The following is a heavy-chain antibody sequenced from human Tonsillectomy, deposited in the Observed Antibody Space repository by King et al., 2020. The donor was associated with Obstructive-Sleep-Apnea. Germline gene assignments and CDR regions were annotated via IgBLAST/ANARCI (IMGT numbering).Heavy chain of an antibody. Sequence: QLQESGPGLVKPSETLSLTCTVSGSSISSYYWSWIRQPPGKGLEWIGHIYYSGSTNYNPSLKSRVTISIDTSKNQFSLKLSSVTAADTAVYYCARHTLGDYSKDEGGFDYWGQGTLVTVSS. J-gene: IGHJ4*02. V-gene: IGHV4-59*08. CDR1: GSSISSYY. CDR3: ARHTLGDYSKDEGGFDY. CDR2: IYYSGST. D-gene: IGHD4-11*01.